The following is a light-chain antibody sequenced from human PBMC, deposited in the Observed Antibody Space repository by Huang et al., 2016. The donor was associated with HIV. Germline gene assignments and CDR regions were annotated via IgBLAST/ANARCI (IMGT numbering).Light chain of an antibody. CDR3: QQYNNWPLS. Sequence: EVVMTQSPATLSVSPGERATLSCRASQRVHTSLAWYQQKPGPAPRLLIYGASTRATGTPSRISGNVSGTEFTLTISSLQSEDFAIYYCQQYNNWPLSFGPGTKLEIK. CDR1: QRVHTS. CDR2: GAS. V-gene: IGKV3-15*01. J-gene: IGKJ2*01.